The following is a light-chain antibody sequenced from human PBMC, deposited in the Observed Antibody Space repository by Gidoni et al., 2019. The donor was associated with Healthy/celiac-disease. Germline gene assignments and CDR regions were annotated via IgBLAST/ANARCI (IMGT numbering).Light chain of an antibody. Sequence: IQMTQSPSSLSASVGDRVTITCRASQSISSYLNWYQQKPGKAPKLLIYAASSLQSGLSSRCSGSGSGTDFTLTISRLQPEDVATYYCQQSYSTPRTFGQGTKVEIK. CDR1: QSISSY. CDR2: AAS. J-gene: IGKJ1*01. V-gene: IGKV1-39*01. CDR3: QQSYSTPRT.